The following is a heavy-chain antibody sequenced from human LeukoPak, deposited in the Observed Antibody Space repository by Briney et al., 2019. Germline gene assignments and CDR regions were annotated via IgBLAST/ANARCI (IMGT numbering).Heavy chain of an antibody. V-gene: IGHV3-30*02. CDR3: ARAYSERYGLGYYYMDV. D-gene: IGHD1-26*01. CDR1: GFTFSSYG. CDR2: IRYDGSNK. J-gene: IGHJ6*03. Sequence: GGSLRLSCAASGFTFSSYGMSWVRQAPGKGLEWVAFIRYDGSNKYYADSVKGRFTISRDNSKKTLYLQMNSLRAEDTAVYYCARAYSERYGLGYYYMDVWGKGTTVTISS.